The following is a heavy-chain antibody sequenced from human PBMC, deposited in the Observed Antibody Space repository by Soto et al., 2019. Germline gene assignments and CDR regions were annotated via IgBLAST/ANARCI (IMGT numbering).Heavy chain of an antibody. Sequence: PGESLKISYKGSGYSFTSYWIGWVRLMPGKGLEWMGIIYPGDSDTRYSPSFQGQVTISADKSISTAYLQWSSLKASDTAMYYCARTSSGYDHLGFDYYYGMDVWGQGTTVTVSS. CDR3: ARTSSGYDHLGFDYYYGMDV. D-gene: IGHD5-12*01. V-gene: IGHV5-51*01. CDR1: GYSFTSYW. J-gene: IGHJ6*02. CDR2: IYPGDSDT.